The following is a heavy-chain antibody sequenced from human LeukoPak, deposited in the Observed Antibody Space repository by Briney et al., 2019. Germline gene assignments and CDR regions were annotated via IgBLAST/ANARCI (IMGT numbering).Heavy chain of an antibody. Sequence: GASVKVSCKASGGTFSSYAISWVRQAPGQGLEWMGGIISIFGTANYAQKFQGRVTITADESTSTAYMELSSLRSEDTAVYYCASSPYYDFWSGIPGYFDYWGQGTLVTVSS. D-gene: IGHD3-3*01. CDR2: IISIFGTA. CDR1: GGTFSSYA. V-gene: IGHV1-69*13. J-gene: IGHJ4*02. CDR3: ASSPYYDFWSGIPGYFDY.